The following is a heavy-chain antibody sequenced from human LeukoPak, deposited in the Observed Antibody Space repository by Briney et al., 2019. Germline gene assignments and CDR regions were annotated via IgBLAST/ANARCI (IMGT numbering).Heavy chain of an antibody. J-gene: IGHJ3*02. V-gene: IGHV1-18*01. CDR1: GYTFTSYG. CDR3: ARDSHPLLDNKLRYFDWLLPNDAFDI. D-gene: IGHD3-9*01. CDR2: ISAYNGNT. Sequence: ASVKVSCKASGYTFTSYGISWVRQAPGQGLEWMGWISAYNGNTNYAQKLQGRVTMTTDTSTSTAYMELRSLRSDDTAVYYCARDSHPLLDNKLRYFDWLLPNDAFDIWGQGTMVTVSS.